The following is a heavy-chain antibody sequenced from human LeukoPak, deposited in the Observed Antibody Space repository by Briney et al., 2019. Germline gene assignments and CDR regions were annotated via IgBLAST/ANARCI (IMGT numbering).Heavy chain of an antibody. CDR1: GFTFSSYW. D-gene: IGHD6-19*01. J-gene: IGHJ4*02. CDR3: VRDPHEGGNGWYYFDF. CDR2: IKQNGRDT. Sequence: GGSLRLSCAASGFTFSSYWMSWVRQAPGKGLEWVANIKQNGRDTYYVDSVKGRFIISRDNVKNSLYLHLNSLRAEDTAVYYCVRDPHEGGNGWYYFDFWGQGTLVTVSS. V-gene: IGHV3-7*03.